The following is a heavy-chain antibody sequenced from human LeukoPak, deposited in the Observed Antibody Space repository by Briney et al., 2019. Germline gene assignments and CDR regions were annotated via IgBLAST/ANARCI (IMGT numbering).Heavy chain of an antibody. CDR2: IYYSGST. CDR3: AREGRNDY. V-gene: IGHV4-39*02. CDR1: GGSISSSSYY. J-gene: IGHJ4*02. Sequence: SETLSLTCTASGGSISSSSYYWGWIRQPPGKGLEWIGSIYYSGSTYYNPSLKSRVTISVDTSKNQFSLKLSSVTAADTAVYYCAREGRNDYWGQGTLVTVSS.